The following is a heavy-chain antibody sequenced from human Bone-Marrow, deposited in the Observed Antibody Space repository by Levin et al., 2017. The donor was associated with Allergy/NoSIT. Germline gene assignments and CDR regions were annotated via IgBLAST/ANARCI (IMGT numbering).Heavy chain of an antibody. J-gene: IGHJ4*02. V-gene: IGHV3-15*01. CDR2: IRKKSHGGTP. Sequence: SCAASGFTFSDAWMTWVRHAPGKGLEWVGLIRKKSHGGTPEYAAPVKGRFTISRDDSKNTLYLQMNSLTSEDTAVYYCTKGQGNNWGQGTLVTVSS. CDR1: GFTFSDAW. CDR3: TKGQGNN.